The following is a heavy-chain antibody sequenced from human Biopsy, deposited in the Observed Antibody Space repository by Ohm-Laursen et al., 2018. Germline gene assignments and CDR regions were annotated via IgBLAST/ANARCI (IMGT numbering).Heavy chain of an antibody. D-gene: IGHD2-8*01. J-gene: IGHJ6*02. V-gene: IGHV3-21*01. CDR2: SSTSSNFI. CDR3: ASVLLPAGAVPYGMDV. Sequence: SLRLSCAASGLTFSSYCMHWVRQAPGKGLEWVSCSSTSSNFIYYGDSVKGRFTISRDNAKNSLYLQMNSLRAVDTAVYYCASVLLPAGAVPYGMDVWGQGTPVTVSS. CDR1: GLTFSSYC.